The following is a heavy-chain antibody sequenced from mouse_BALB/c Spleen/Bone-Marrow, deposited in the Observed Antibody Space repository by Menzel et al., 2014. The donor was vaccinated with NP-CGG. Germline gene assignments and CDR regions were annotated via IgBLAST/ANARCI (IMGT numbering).Heavy chain of an antibody. CDR1: GYSFTTYW. V-gene: IGHV1S127*01. CDR3: TGGVLFAY. D-gene: IGHD2-14*01. CDR2: IDPSDSET. J-gene: IGHJ3*01. Sequence: GPQLVRPGASVKISCKASGYSFTTYWMHWVKQRPEQGLEWIGMIDPSDSETILNQKFKDKATLTGDKSSGTAYMQLRSPTSEDSAVYYCTGGVLFAYWGQGTLVTVSA.